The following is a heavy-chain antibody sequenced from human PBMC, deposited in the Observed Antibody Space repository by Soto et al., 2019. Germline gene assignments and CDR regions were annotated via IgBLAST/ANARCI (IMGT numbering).Heavy chain of an antibody. CDR3: ARATESSMAVRHIYSYYYMDV. D-gene: IGHD6-6*01. CDR2: TYYRSKWYN. J-gene: IGHJ6*03. V-gene: IGHV6-1*01. CDR1: GDSVSSYSAA. Sequence: PSQTLSLTCAISGDSVSSYSAAWNWIRQSPSRGLEWLGRTYYRSKWYNDYAVSVKSRITINPDTSKNQFSLQLNSVTPEDTAVYYCARATESSMAVRHIYSYYYMDVWGKGTTVTVSS.